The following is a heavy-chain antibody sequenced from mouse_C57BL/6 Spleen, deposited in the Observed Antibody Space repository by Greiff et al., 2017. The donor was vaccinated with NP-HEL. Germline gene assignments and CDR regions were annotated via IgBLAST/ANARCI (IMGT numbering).Heavy chain of an antibody. Sequence: EVQLQQSGPELVKPGASVKISCKASGYTFTDYYMNWVKQSHGKSLEWIGDINPNNGGTSYNQKFKGKATLTVDKSSSTAYMELRSLTSEDSAVYYCARGLLDYYAMDYWGQGTSVTVSS. CDR1: GYTFTDYY. D-gene: IGHD2-3*01. CDR2: INPNNGGT. CDR3: ARGLLDYYAMDY. V-gene: IGHV1-26*01. J-gene: IGHJ4*01.